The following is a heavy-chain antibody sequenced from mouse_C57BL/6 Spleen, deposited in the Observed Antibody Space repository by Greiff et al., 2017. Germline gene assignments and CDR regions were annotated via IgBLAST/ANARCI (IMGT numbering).Heavy chain of an antibody. CDR3: ARNWDEFAY. Sequence: EVQLQQSGPVLVKPGASVKMSCKASGYTFTDYYMNWVKQSHGKSLEWIGVINPYNGGTSYNQKFKGKATLTVDKSSSTAYMELNSLTSEDSAIYYCARNWDEFAYWGQGTLFTVSA. D-gene: IGHD4-1*01. CDR2: INPYNGGT. V-gene: IGHV1-19*01. CDR1: GYTFTDYY. J-gene: IGHJ3*01.